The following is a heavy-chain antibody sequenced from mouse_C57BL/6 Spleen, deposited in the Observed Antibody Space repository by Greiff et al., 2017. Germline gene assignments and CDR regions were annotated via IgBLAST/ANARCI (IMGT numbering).Heavy chain of an antibody. CDR1: GYTFTEYT. Sequence: VQRVESGAELVKPGASVKLSCKASGYTFTEYTIHWVKQRSGQGLEWIGWFYPGSGSIKYNEKFKDKATLTADKSSSTVYMERSRLTSEDSAVYFCARHEEFTTVVAGFDYWGQGTTLTVSS. D-gene: IGHD1-1*01. V-gene: IGHV1-62-2*01. CDR3: ARHEEFTTVVAGFDY. J-gene: IGHJ2*01. CDR2: FYPGSGSI.